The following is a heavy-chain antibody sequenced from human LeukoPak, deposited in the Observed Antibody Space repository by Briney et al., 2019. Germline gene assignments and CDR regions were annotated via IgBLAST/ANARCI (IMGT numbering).Heavy chain of an antibody. D-gene: IGHD2-2*01. J-gene: IGHJ5*02. CDR2: IDPSDSYT. V-gene: IGHV5-10-1*01. CDR1: GYSFTSYW. CDR3: ARRYCSSTSCLLQPWFDP. Sequence: GESLKISCKGSGYSFTSYWISWVRQMPGKGLEWMGRIDPSDSYTNYSPSFQGHVTISADKSISTAYLQWSSLKASDTAMYYCARRYCSSTSCLLQPWFDPWGQGTLVTVSS.